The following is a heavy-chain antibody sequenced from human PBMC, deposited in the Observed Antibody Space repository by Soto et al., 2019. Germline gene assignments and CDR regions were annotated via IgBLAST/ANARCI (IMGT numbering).Heavy chain of an antibody. D-gene: IGHD6-13*01. V-gene: IGHV3-23*01. Sequence: PGGSLRLSCAASGFTFSSYAMSWVRQAPGKGLEWVSAISGSGGSTYYADSVKGRFTISRDNSKNTLYLQMNSLRAEDTAVYYCAKDGAYSSSWYPGGSRWFDPWGQGTLVTVSS. CDR2: ISGSGGST. J-gene: IGHJ5*02. CDR3: AKDGAYSSSWYPGGSRWFDP. CDR1: GFTFSSYA.